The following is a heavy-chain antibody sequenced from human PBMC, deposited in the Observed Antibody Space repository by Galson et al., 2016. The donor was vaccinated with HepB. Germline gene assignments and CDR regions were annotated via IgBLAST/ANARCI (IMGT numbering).Heavy chain of an antibody. CDR2: ISYDGYKK. V-gene: IGHV3-30*04. CDR1: GFTFSDYA. J-gene: IGHJ4*02. CDR3: ARDLGGDY. Sequence: SLRLSCAASGFTFSDYAMQWVRQAPGQGLEWVAVISYDGYKKYHADSVQGRFTITRDNSKRKLYLQMNSMRDEDTAVYFCARDLGGDYWGQGTLVTVSS.